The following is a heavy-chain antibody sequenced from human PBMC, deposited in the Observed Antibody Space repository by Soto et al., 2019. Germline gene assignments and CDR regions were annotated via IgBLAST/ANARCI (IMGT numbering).Heavy chain of an antibody. J-gene: IGHJ6*03. D-gene: IGHD3-22*01. CDR2: INHRGSA. CDR1: GGTFSAYY. Sequence: QVQLQQWGAGLVEPSETLSLTCAVHGGTFSAYYWSWIRQAPGKGLGWIGEINHRGSATYSPTLKGRVTISVDTAKDQFSLRLTSLTAADTAVYFCARGGWGISSTPYYDNYYYMDIWGKGTTVTVSS. V-gene: IGHV4-34*01. CDR3: ARGGWGISSTPYYDNYYYMDI.